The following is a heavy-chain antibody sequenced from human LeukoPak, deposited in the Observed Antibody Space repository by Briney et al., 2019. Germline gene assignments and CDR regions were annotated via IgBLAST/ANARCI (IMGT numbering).Heavy chain of an antibody. CDR2: IDYSGKT. J-gene: IGHJ6*02. V-gene: IGHV4-39*01. CDR3: ARSPSSVDV. Sequence: SETLSLTCTVSGGSISSSCYLWAWLRQPPGRGLEWIANIDYSGKTYYNPTTKSPVTISVYTSKSQLTLRLSSVTATDTAVYFCARSPSSVDVWGQGTTVTVSS. CDR1: GGSISSSCYL.